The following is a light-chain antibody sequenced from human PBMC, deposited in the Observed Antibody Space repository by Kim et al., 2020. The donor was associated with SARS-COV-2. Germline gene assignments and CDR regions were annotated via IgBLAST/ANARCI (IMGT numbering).Light chain of an antibody. J-gene: IGKJ1*01. V-gene: IGKV1-39*01. CDR2: AAS. CDR1: QTVSTF. CDR3: QQSYSTPQK. Sequence: ASVGDRVTITCRASQTVSTFLNWYQQKPGKAPELLIYAASSLQSGVPSRFSGSGSGTDFTLTISSLQPEDFATYYCQQSYSTPQKFGQGTKVDIK.